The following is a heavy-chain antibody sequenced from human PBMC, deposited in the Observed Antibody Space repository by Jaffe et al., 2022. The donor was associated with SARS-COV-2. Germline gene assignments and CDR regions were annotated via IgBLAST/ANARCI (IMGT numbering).Heavy chain of an antibody. CDR3: AKDLVVVVPAATYYYYYYGMDV. CDR1: GFTFSSYG. D-gene: IGHD2-2*01. CDR2: ISYDGSNK. Sequence: QVQLVESGGGVVQPGRSLRLSCAASGFTFSSYGMHWVRQAPGKGLEWVAVISYDGSNKYYADSVKGRFTISRDNSKNTLYLQMNSLRAEDTAVYYCAKDLVVVVPAATYYYYYYGMDVWGQGTTVTVSS. V-gene: IGHV3-30*18. J-gene: IGHJ6*02.